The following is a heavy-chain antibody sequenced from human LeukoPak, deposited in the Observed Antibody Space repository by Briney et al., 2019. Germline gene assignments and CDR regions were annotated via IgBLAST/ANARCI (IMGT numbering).Heavy chain of an antibody. D-gene: IGHD3-9*01. CDR2: IYYSGST. CDR3: ARAPPHYDILTGDYGYYFDY. CDR1: GGSISSGDYY. V-gene: IGHV4-30-4*01. Sequence: PSETLSLTCTVSGGSISSGDYYWSWIRQPPGTGLEWIGYIYYSGSTYYNPSLKSRVTISVDTSKNQFSLKLSSVTAADTAVYYCARAPPHYDILTGDYGYYFDYWGQGTLVTVSS. J-gene: IGHJ4*02.